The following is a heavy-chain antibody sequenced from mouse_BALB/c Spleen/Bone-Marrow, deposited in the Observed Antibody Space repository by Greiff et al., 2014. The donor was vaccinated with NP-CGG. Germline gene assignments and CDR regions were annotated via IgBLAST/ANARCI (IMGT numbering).Heavy chain of an antibody. V-gene: IGHV1S81*02. CDR1: GYTFTSYW. J-gene: IGHJ1*01. CDR3: ARKYYGSSYVWYFDV. Sequence: QVQLQQSGAELVKPGASVKLSCKASGYTFTSYWMHWVKQRPGQGLEWIGEINPSNGRINYNEKFKSKATLTVDKSSSTAYMQLSILTSEDSAVYYCARKYYGSSYVWYFDVWGAGTTVTVSS. CDR2: INPSNGRI. D-gene: IGHD1-1*01.